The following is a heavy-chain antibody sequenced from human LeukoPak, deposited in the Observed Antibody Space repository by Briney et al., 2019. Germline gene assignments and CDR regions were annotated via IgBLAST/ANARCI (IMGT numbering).Heavy chain of an antibody. CDR1: GFTFINSR. D-gene: IGHD1-26*01. CDR2: ISAYYGNT. CDR3: ARVGGGTHYYFDF. Sequence: GASVKVSCKSSGFTFINSRITWVRQAPGQGLEWMGWISAYYGNTHYVDNFEGRVAMTRDTSTSTAYMELRSLTSDDTAVYYCARVGGGTHYYFDFWGQGTLVTVSP. V-gene: IGHV1-18*01. J-gene: IGHJ4*02.